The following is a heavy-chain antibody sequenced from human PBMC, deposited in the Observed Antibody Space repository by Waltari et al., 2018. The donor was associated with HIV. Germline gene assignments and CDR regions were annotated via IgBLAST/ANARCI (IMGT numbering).Heavy chain of an antibody. CDR2: NHPNTGNP. J-gene: IGHJ2*01. CDR1: GYTFTSYA. CDR3: AREGVIVGANGAGYFDL. D-gene: IGHD1-26*01. V-gene: IGHV7-4-1*02. Sequence: QVQLVQSGSELKKPGASVKVSCKASGYTFTSYAMNWVRQAPGQGLEWMGWNHPNTGNPTYAQGFKGPFVVSLDTTVSTAYLQISSRKGEDTAVYYCAREGVIVGANGAGYFDLWGRGTLVTVSS.